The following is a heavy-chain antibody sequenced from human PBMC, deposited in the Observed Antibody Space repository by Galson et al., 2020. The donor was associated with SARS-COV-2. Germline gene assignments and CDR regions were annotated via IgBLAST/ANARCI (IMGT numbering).Heavy chain of an antibody. J-gene: IGHJ4*02. CDR1: GGTFSSNT. Sequence: SVKVSCKASGGTFSSNTVSWVRQAPGQGLEWMGRIIPVVDITNYAHNVQGRITITADTSTGTAYMELSSVSYEDTAVYYCARDGTLSSFDFWGQGTLVTVSS. D-gene: IGHD1-26*01. V-gene: IGHV1-69*04. CDR2: IIPVVDIT. CDR3: ARDGTLSSFDF.